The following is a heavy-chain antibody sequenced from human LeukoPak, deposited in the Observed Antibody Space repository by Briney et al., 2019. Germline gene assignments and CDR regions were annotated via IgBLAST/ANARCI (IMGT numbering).Heavy chain of an antibody. Sequence: GGSLRLSCAASGFTFSSYWMSWVRQAPGEGLEWVANIKQDGSEKYYVDSVKGRFTISRDNAKNSLYLQMNSLRAEDTAVYYCAKLGYSGYDSFDYWGQGTLVTVSS. V-gene: IGHV3-7*01. CDR3: AKLGYSGYDSFDY. CDR1: GFTFSSYW. J-gene: IGHJ4*02. D-gene: IGHD5-12*01. CDR2: IKQDGSEK.